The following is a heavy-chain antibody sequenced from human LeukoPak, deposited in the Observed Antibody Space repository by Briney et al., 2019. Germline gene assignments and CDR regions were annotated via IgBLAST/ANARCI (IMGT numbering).Heavy chain of an antibody. CDR1: GYTFTGYY. Sequence: ASVKVSCKASGYTFTGYYMHWVRQAPGQGLEWMGWINPNSGGTNYAQKFQGRVTMTRDTSISTAYMELSRLRSDDTAVYYCCISWGNYDILTGYLAYWGQGTLVTVSS. CDR3: CISWGNYDILTGYLAY. D-gene: IGHD3-9*01. J-gene: IGHJ4*02. CDR2: INPNSGGT. V-gene: IGHV1-2*02.